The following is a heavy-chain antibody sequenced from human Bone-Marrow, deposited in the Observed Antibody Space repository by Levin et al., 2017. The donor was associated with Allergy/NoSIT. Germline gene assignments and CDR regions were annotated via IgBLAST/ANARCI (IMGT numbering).Heavy chain of an antibody. J-gene: IGHJ4*02. Sequence: SCAVSGYSISSGYYWGWIRQPPGKGLEWIGSIYHSGSTYYNPSLKSRVTISVDTSKNQFSLKLSSVTAADTAVYYCARVLAPGSGSYPDYWGQGTLVTVSS. CDR3: ARVLAPGSGSYPDY. V-gene: IGHV4-38-2*01. CDR2: IYHSGST. CDR1: GYSISSGYY. D-gene: IGHD3-10*01.